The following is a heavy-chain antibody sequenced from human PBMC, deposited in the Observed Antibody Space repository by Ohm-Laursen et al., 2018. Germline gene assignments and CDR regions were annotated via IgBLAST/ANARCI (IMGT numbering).Heavy chain of an antibody. J-gene: IGHJ6*02. CDR1: GGTFSSYA. CDR3: ARDRSPTPSIVVVPSAIYGLDV. Sequence: SVKVSCKASGGTFSSYAISWVRQAPGQGLEWMGGIIPIFGTANYAQKFQGRVTMTAGESPITAYMELSSLRSDDTAVYYCARDRSPTPSIVVVPSAIYGLDVWGQGTTVTASS. CDR2: IIPIFGTA. D-gene: IGHD2-2*01. V-gene: IGHV1-69*13.